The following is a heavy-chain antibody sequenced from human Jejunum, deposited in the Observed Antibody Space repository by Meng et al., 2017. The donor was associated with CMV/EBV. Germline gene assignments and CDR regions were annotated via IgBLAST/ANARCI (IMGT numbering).Heavy chain of an antibody. CDR2: ITGTSNII. D-gene: IGHD3-10*01. J-gene: IGHJ4*02. CDR3: ARDPDHKHGGSGRCLGY. V-gene: IGHV3-21*01. Sequence: RSYKRQWGRQAPGRGLDWGSFITGTSNIIRYADSVQGRFSNTRDNAKNSLYLQMNSLRAEDTALYYCARDPDHKHGGSGRCLGYWGQGTLVTVSS. CDR1: RSYK.